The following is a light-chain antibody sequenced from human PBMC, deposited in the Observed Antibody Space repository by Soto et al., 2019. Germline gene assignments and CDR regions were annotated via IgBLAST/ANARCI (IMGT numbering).Light chain of an antibody. CDR3: CSYAGNTYV. J-gene: IGLJ1*01. Sequence: ALTQPASVSGSPGQSITISCTGTTSNVGSYNLVSWYQQHPGKAPELMIYEGSKRPSGVSTRFSGSKSGNTASLTISGLQAEDEADYYCCSYAGNTYVFGTGTKLTVL. V-gene: IGLV2-23*01. CDR1: TSNVGSYNL. CDR2: EGS.